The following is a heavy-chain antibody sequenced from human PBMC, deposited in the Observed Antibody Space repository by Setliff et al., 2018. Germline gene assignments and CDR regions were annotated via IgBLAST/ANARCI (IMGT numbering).Heavy chain of an antibody. CDR2: ISDTALGI. D-gene: IGHD6-13*01. V-gene: IGHV3-23*01. J-gene: IGHJ4*02. CDR1: GFNFGAYA. Sequence: PGGSLRLSCAASGFNFGAYAMHWVRQPPGKGLEWVSSISDTALGIYYADSVRGRFTISRDNSKKTLYLQMNSLRAEDTAVYYCVKDVVGYSSTWPKRDYFDYWGQGTLVTVSS. CDR3: VKDVVGYSSTWPKRDYFDY.